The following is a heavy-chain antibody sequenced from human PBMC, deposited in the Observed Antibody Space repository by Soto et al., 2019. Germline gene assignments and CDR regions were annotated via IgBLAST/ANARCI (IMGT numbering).Heavy chain of an antibody. Sequence: QVQLVQSGAEVKKPGSSVKVSCKASGGTFSSYAISWVRQAPGQGLEWMGGIIPIFGTANYAQKFQGRVTITADESTSTAYMALSSLRSEDTAVYYCAREPHYGGNSYAGGDCDYWGQGTLVTVSS. CDR1: GGTFSSYA. J-gene: IGHJ4*02. D-gene: IGHD2-15*01. V-gene: IGHV1-69*01. CDR2: IIPIFGTA. CDR3: AREPHYGGNSYAGGDCDY.